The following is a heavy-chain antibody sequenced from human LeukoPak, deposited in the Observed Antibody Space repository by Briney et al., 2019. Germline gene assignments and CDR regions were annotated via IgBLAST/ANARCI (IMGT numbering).Heavy chain of an antibody. CDR3: AKDIHCSSTSCYYYGMDV. CDR2: ISWNSGSI. D-gene: IGHD2-2*01. Sequence: GRSLRLSCAASGFTFDDYAMHWVRQAPGKGLEWVSGISWNSGSIGYADSVKGRFTISRDNAKNSLYLQMNSLRAEDTALYYCAKDIHCSSTSCYYYGMDVWGQGTTVTVSS. J-gene: IGHJ6*02. CDR1: GFTFDDYA. V-gene: IGHV3-9*01.